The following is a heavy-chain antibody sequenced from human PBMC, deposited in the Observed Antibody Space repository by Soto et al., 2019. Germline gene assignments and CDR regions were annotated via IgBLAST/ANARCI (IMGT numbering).Heavy chain of an antibody. CDR1: GGSISSYY. CDR3: ARSDYIWGSYRPLMSFDY. CDR2: IYYSGST. V-gene: IGHV4-59*01. J-gene: IGHJ4*02. Sequence: SETLSLTCTVSGGSISSYYWSWIRQPPGKGLEWIGYIYYSGSTNYNPSLKSRVTISVDTSKNQFSLKLSSVTAADTAVYYCARSDYIWGSYRPLMSFDYWGQGTLVTVSS. D-gene: IGHD3-16*02.